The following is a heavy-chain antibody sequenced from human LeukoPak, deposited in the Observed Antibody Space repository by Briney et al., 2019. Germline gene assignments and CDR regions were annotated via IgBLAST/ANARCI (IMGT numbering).Heavy chain of an antibody. J-gene: IGHJ5*02. D-gene: IGHD3-10*01. V-gene: IGHV1-69*05. Sequence: GASVKVSCKASGGTFSSYAISWVRQAPGQGLEWMGGVIPIFGTANYAQEFQGRVAITTDESTSTAYMELSSLRSEDTAVYYCARDLPGAGFDPWGQGTLVTVSS. CDR3: ARDLPGAGFDP. CDR2: VIPIFGTA. CDR1: GGTFSSYA.